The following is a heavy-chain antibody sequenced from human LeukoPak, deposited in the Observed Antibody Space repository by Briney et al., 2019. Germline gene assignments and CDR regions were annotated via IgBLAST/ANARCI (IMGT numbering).Heavy chain of an antibody. CDR2: ISDGGDTT. J-gene: IGHJ4*02. Sequence: GGSLRLFCAASGFTFSNNGMNWVRQAPGKGMEWVTGISDGGDTTYDAGSVKGRFTVSRDNSKNILYLQMNSLRAEDTAIYYCAKTQGFFDHWGQGSLVTVSS. V-gene: IGHV3-23*01. CDR1: GFTFSNNG. CDR3: AKTQGFFDH.